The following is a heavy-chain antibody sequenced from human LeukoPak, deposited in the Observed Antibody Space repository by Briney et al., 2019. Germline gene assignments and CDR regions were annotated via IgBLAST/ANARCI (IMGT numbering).Heavy chain of an antibody. D-gene: IGHD3-10*01. J-gene: IGHJ4*02. Sequence: ASVKVSCKASGYTFTSYGISWVRQAPGQGLEWMGWISAYNGNTNYARKLQGRVTMTTDTSTSTAYMELRSLRSDDTAVYYCARVVLLWFGELFPDYWGQGTLVTVSS. CDR3: ARVVLLWFGELFPDY. V-gene: IGHV1-18*04. CDR1: GYTFTSYG. CDR2: ISAYNGNT.